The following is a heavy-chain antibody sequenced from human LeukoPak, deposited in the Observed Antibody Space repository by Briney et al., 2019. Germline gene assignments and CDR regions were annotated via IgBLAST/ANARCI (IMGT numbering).Heavy chain of an antibody. D-gene: IGHD2-2*01. Sequence: KPSETLSLTCTVSGGSISSYYWSWIRQPPGKGLEWIGYIHYSGSTNYNPSLRSRVTVSVDTSKNQFSLKLSSVTAADTAVYYCAREGYCTTTGCSYEFDYWGQGTLVTVSS. CDR1: GGSISSYY. J-gene: IGHJ4*02. CDR2: IHYSGST. V-gene: IGHV4-59*01. CDR3: AREGYCTTTGCSYEFDY.